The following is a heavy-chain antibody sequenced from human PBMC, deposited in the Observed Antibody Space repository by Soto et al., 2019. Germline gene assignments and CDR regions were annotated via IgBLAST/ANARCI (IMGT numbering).Heavy chain of an antibody. J-gene: IGHJ5*02. CDR3: ARGLTAIAAAGTGFDP. V-gene: IGHV6-1*01. CDR2: TYYRSKRYS. Sequence: PSQTLSLTCDISGGSVSSNGATWNWIRQSPSQGLEWLGRTYYRSKRYSDYAVSVKSRISINSDTSKNQFSLQLNSVRPEDTAVYYCARGLTAIAAAGTGFDPWGQGTLVTVSS. D-gene: IGHD6-13*01. CDR1: GGSVSSNGAT.